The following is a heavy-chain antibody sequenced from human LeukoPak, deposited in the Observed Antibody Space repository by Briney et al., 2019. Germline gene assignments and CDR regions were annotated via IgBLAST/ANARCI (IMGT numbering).Heavy chain of an antibody. Sequence: SETLSLTCVVYGGSFSGYYWSWIRQAPGKGLEWIGCIYYSGSTNYNPSLKSRVTISVDRPKNQFSLKLSSVTAADTAVYYCARGTPGGSYWGQGTLVTVSS. CDR3: ARGTPGGSY. J-gene: IGHJ4*02. CDR2: IYYSGST. CDR1: GGSFSGYY. D-gene: IGHD3-16*01. V-gene: IGHV4-59*01.